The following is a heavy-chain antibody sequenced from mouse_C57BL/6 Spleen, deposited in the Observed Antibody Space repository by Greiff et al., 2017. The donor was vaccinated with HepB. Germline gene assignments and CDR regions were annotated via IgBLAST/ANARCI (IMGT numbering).Heavy chain of an antibody. CDR3: ARDGTTLDY. CDR2: ISDGGSYT. D-gene: IGHD5-5*01. J-gene: IGHJ2*01. V-gene: IGHV5-4*01. Sequence: EVQGVESGGGLVKPGGSLKLSCAASGFTFSSYAMSWVRQTPEKRLEWVATISDGGSYTYYPDNVKGRFTISRDNAKNNLYLQMSHLKSEDTAMYYCARDGTTLDYWGQGTTLTVSS. CDR1: GFTFSSYA.